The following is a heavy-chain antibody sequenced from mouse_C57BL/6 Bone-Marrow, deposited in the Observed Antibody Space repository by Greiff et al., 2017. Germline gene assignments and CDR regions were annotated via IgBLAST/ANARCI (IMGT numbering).Heavy chain of an antibody. V-gene: IGHV1-82*01. CDR2: IYPGDGDT. CDR1: GYAFSSSW. D-gene: IGHD1-1*01. CDR3: ARNYYGSPWYFDD. Sequence: VQLQEPGPELVKPGASVKISCKASGYAFSSSWMHWVKQRPGQGLEWIGRIYPGDGDTNYNGKFKGKATLTADKSSSTAYMQLSSLTSEDSAVYFCARNYYGSPWYFDDWGTGTTVTVSS. J-gene: IGHJ1*03.